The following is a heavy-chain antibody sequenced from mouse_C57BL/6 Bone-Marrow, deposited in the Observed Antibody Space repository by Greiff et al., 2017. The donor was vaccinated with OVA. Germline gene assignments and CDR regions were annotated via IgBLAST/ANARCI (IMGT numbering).Heavy chain of an antibody. V-gene: IGHV5-12*01. D-gene: IGHD2-3*01. CDR2: ISNGGGST. Sequence: EVKLVESGGGLVQPGGSLKLSCAASGFTFSDYYMYWVRQTPEKRLEWVAYISNGGGSTYYPDTVKGRFTISRDNAKNTLYLQMSRLKSEDTAMYYGAREGWLDYWGQGTTLTVSS. CDR3: AREGWLDY. J-gene: IGHJ2*01. CDR1: GFTFSDYY.